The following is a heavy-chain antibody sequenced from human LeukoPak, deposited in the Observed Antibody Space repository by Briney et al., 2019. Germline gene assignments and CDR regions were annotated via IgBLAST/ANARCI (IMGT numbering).Heavy chain of an antibody. Sequence: ASVKVSCKASGYAFTGYYIHWVRQAPGHGLEWLGWINPDSGGTNYAQKFQARVTMTRDTSISTAYMELSGLRSDDTAVYYCAREIYSSRWIPSGSYHPYFDYWGQGTLVTVSS. D-gene: IGHD6-13*01. CDR3: AREIYSSRWIPSGSYHPYFDY. CDR1: GYAFTGYY. CDR2: INPDSGGT. V-gene: IGHV1-2*02. J-gene: IGHJ4*02.